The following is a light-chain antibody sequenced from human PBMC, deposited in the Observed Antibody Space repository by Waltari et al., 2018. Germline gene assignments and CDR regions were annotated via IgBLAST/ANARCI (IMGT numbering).Light chain of an antibody. CDR2: AAS. CDR1: KGIGND. V-gene: IGKV1-6*01. J-gene: IGKJ2*01. CDR3: MQTVQLPPT. Sequence: AFQMTQSPSSLSASVGDRVTFTCRTNKGIGNDVGWYQQKPGKAPKLLIYAASSLQSGVPSRFSGSGSGTDFTLRISRVEAEDVGVYYCMQTVQLPPTFGRGTKLEIK.